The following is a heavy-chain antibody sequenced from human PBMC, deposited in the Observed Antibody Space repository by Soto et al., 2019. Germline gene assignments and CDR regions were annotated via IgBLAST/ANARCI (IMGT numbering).Heavy chain of an antibody. D-gene: IGHD6-13*01. J-gene: IGHJ5*02. CDR2: IFSNDEK. CDR3: ASTYSTSWYWFDP. V-gene: IGHV2-26*04. Sequence: QVTVKESGPVLVKPTETLTLTCTVSGFSLNNAGLGVSWIRQPQVKALEWLAHIFSNDEKSYSISLKNRLTISKDTSKSQVVLTMTNMDPVDTATYYCASTYSTSWYWFDPWGQGTLVTVSS. CDR1: GFSLNNAGLG.